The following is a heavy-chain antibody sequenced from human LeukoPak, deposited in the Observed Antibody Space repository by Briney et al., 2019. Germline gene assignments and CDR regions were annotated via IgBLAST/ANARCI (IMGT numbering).Heavy chain of an antibody. D-gene: IGHD1-26*01. CDR1: GGTFSSYA. V-gene: IGHV1-69*06. J-gene: IGHJ6*03. Sequence: SVKVSCKASGGTFSSYAISWVRQAPGQGLEWMGGIIPIFGTANYAQKFQGRVTITADKSTSTAYMELSSLRSEDTAVYYCARSLGVGATSGFGNYYYYYMDVWGKGTTVIISS. CDR3: ARSLGVGATSGFGNYYYYYMDV. CDR2: IIPIFGTA.